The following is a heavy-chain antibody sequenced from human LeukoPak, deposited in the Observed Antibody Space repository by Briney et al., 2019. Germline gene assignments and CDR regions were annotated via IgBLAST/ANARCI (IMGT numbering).Heavy chain of an antibody. J-gene: IGHJ6*03. D-gene: IGHD3-22*01. CDR1: GFTFSSYS. Sequence: GGSLRLSCAASGFTFSSYSMNWVRQAPGKGLEWVSSISSSSSYIYYADSVKGRFTISRDNAKNSRYLQMNSLRAEDTAVYFCAKDRAMQGYYDSTGYYGNFYCMDVWGKGTTVTVSS. CDR2: ISSSSSYI. V-gene: IGHV3-21*01. CDR3: AKDRAMQGYYDSTGYYGNFYCMDV.